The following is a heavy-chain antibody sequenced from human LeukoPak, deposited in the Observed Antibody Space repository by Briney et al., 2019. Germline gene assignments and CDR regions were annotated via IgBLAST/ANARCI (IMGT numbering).Heavy chain of an antibody. D-gene: IGHD2-2*02. CDR1: KNMFTGYF. CDR2: INHNSGGT. V-gene: IGHV1-2*02. Sequence: EASVKVSCKTSKNMFTGYFMHWVRQAPGQGLEWIGWINHNSGGTLFARRFQGRVTMTRDTSIGATYMELSRLTSDDTALYYCAAQCNDDFCYKRDYMDVWSKGTMVIVSS. J-gene: IGHJ6*03. CDR3: AAQCNDDFCYKRDYMDV.